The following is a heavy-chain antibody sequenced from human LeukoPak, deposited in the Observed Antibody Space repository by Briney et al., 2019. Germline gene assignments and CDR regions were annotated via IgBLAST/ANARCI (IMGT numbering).Heavy chain of an antibody. D-gene: IGHD1-14*01. Sequence: CLTLSCAAAAFTFSSYGIHWVRQAPGKGIGWVAVIWYDGSNKYYADSVKGRFTISRDNSKTTLYLQMSSLRAEDTAVYYCARDGIPDAFDIWGQGTMVTVSS. CDR1: AFTFSSYG. CDR3: ARDGIPDAFDI. J-gene: IGHJ3*02. CDR2: IWYDGSNK. V-gene: IGHV3-33*01.